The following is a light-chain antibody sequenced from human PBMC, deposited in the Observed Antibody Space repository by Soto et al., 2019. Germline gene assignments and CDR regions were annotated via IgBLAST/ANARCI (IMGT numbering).Light chain of an antibody. CDR1: SSDVGGYNY. J-gene: IGLJ1*01. Sequence: QSALTQPASVSGSPGQSITISCTGTSSDVGGYNYVSWYQQHPGKAPQPMIYDVRNRPSGVSNRFSGSKSVNTASLTISGLQAEDEADYYCSSYTTISTYVFGTGTQLTVL. V-gene: IGLV2-14*01. CDR2: DVR. CDR3: SSYTTISTYV.